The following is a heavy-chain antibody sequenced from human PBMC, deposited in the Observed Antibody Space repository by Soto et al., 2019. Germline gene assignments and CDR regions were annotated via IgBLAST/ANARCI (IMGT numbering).Heavy chain of an antibody. D-gene: IGHD1-20*01. V-gene: IGHV3-30*18. Sequence: PGGSLRLSCAASGFTFSSYGMHWVRQAPGKGLEWVAVISYDGSNKYYADSVKGRFTISRDNSKNTLYLQMNSLRAEDTAVYYCAKALTGTSHWGQGTLVTVSS. J-gene: IGHJ4*02. CDR2: ISYDGSNK. CDR3: AKALTGTSH. CDR1: GFTFSSYG.